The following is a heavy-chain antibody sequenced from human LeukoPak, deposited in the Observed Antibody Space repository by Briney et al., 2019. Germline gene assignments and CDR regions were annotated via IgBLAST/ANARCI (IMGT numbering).Heavy chain of an antibody. J-gene: IGHJ1*01. CDR1: GFTFSSYA. V-gene: IGHV3-23*01. CDR3: ARGLYSSSYKYFQH. Sequence: PGGSLRLSCAASGFTFSSYAMSWVRQAPGKGLEWVSAISGGGGSTYYADSVKGRFTLSRDNSKNTLYLQMNSLRAEDTAVYYCARGLYSSSYKYFQHWGQGTLVTVSS. CDR2: ISGGGGST. D-gene: IGHD6-13*01.